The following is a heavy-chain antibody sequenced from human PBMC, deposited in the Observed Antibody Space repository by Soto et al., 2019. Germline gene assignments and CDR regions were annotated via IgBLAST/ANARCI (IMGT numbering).Heavy chain of an antibody. CDR3: STDRYSGHDYSDY. D-gene: IGHD5-12*01. V-gene: IGHV3-15*01. J-gene: IGHJ4*02. Sequence: GGSLRHSCAASGVTFSNAWMSLVRQAPGKGLEGVGRIKSKTDGGTTDYAAPVKGRFTISRDDSKNTLYLQMNSLKTEDTAVYYCSTDRYSGHDYSDYWGQGTLVTVSS. CDR1: GVTFSNAW. CDR2: IKSKTDGGTT.